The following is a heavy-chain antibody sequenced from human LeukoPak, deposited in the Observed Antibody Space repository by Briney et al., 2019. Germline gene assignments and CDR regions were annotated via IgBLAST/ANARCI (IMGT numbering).Heavy chain of an antibody. CDR1: GFTFGSYA. J-gene: IGHJ1*01. Sequence: GGSLKLSCAASGFTFGSYAMSWVRQAPGKGLEWVSAISGSGGSTYYADSVKGRCTISRDNSKNTLYLQMNSLRADDTAVYYCAKDVVVVPAATDRYAEYFQHWGQGTLVTVSS. CDR3: AKDVVVVPAATDRYAEYFQH. CDR2: ISGSGGST. D-gene: IGHD2-2*01. V-gene: IGHV3-23*01.